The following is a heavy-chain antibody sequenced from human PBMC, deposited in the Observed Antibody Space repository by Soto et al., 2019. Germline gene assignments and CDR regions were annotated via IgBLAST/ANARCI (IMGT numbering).Heavy chain of an antibody. CDR3: AREIATTGEYYFDY. CDR1: GFTFSSYW. J-gene: IGHJ4*02. V-gene: IGHV3-74*01. Sequence: GGSLRLSCAASGFTFSSYWMHWVRQAPGKGLVWVTRINRDGSSTNYADSARGRVTISRDNAKNTLYLQVNGLRAEDTAVYYCAREIATTGEYYFDYWGQGILVTVSS. CDR2: INRDGSST. D-gene: IGHD6-13*01.